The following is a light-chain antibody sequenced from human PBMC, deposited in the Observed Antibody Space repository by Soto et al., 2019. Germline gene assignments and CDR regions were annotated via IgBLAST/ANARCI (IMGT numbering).Light chain of an antibody. CDR1: SSDVGGYNY. CDR2: DVS. J-gene: IGLJ2*01. CDR3: CSYAGSYTFEGV. Sequence: QSALTQPRSVSGSPGQSVTISCTGTSSDVGGYNYVSWYQQHPGKAPKLMIYDVSKRPSGVPDRFSGSKSGNTASLTISGVQAEDEADYYCCSYAGSYTFEGVFGGGTKVTVL. V-gene: IGLV2-11*01.